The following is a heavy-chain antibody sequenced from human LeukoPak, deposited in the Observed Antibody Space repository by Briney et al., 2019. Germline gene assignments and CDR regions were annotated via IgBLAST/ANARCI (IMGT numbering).Heavy chain of an antibody. D-gene: IGHD3-3*01. Sequence: GGSLRLSCAASGFTFSSYSKNWVRQAPGKGLEWVSSISSSSSYIYYADSVKGRFTISRDNAKNSLYLQMNSLRAEDTAVYYCAREDWSGYHNWFDPWGQGTLVTVSS. V-gene: IGHV3-21*01. CDR3: AREDWSGYHNWFDP. J-gene: IGHJ5*02. CDR1: GFTFSSYS. CDR2: ISSSSSYI.